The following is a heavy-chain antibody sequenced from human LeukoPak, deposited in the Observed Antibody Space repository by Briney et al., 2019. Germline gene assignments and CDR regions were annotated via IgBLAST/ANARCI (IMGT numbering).Heavy chain of an antibody. CDR3: AKGPYDILTGYSSGLDY. D-gene: IGHD3-9*01. J-gene: IGHJ4*02. CDR1: GFTFDDYA. CDR2: ISWNSGSI. Sequence: PGRSLRLSCAASGFTFDDYAMHWVRQAPGKGLEWVSGISWNSGSIGYADSVKGRFTISRDNAKNSLYLQMNSLRAEDTALYYCAKGPYDILTGYSSGLDYWGQGTLVTVSS. V-gene: IGHV3-9*01.